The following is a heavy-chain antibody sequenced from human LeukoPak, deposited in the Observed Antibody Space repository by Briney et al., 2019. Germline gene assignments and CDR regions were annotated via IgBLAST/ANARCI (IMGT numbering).Heavy chain of an antibody. V-gene: IGHV4-59*01. CDR1: GGSISSYY. Sequence: TSETLSLTCTVSGGSISSYYWSWIRQPPGKGLEWIGYIYYSGSTNYNPSLKSRVTISVDTSKNQFSLKLSSVTVADTAVYYCARDRDSSSPPYYYGMDVWGQGTTVTVSS. D-gene: IGHD6-6*01. J-gene: IGHJ6*02. CDR2: IYYSGST. CDR3: ARDRDSSSPPYYYGMDV.